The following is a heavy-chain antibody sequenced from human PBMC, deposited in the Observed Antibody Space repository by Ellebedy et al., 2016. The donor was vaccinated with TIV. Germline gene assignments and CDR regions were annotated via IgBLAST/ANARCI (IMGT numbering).Heavy chain of an antibody. Sequence: GGSLRLXCAASGFTFSDYYMSWIRQAPGKGLEWVSYISSSSSYTNYADSVKGRFTISRDNAKNSLYLQMNSLRAEDTAVYYCARIRVAGYYYYGMDVWGQGTTVTVSS. CDR3: ARIRVAGYYYYGMDV. D-gene: IGHD6-19*01. CDR2: ISSSSSYT. J-gene: IGHJ6*02. CDR1: GFTFSDYY. V-gene: IGHV3-11*03.